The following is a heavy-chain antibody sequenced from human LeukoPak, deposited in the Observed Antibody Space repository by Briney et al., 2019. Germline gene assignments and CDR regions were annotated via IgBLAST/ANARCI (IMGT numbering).Heavy chain of an antibody. CDR1: GGSISSYY. V-gene: IGHV4-59*01. CDR3: ARGGYYGSGNDFRFDP. D-gene: IGHD3-10*01. Sequence: SETLSLACTVSGGSISSYYWSWIRQPPGKGLEWIGYIYYSGSTYYKPSLKSRVTISVDTSKNQFSLKLSSVTAADTAVYYCARGGYYGSGNDFRFDPWGQGTLVTVSS. CDR2: IYYSGST. J-gene: IGHJ5*02.